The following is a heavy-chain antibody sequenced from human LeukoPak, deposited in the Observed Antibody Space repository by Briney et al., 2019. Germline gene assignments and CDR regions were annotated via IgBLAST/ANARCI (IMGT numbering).Heavy chain of an antibody. CDR1: GGTFSSYA. J-gene: IGHJ5*02. CDR3: ARVYCSSTSCSTANWFDP. CDR2: IIPIFGTT. V-gene: IGHV1-69*06. D-gene: IGHD2-2*01. Sequence: SVKVSCKASGGTFSSYAISWVRQAPGQGLEWIGGIIPIFGTTNYAQKFQGRITITADKSTGTAYMELSSLRSEDTAVYYCARVYCSSTSCSTANWFDPWGQGTLVTVSS.